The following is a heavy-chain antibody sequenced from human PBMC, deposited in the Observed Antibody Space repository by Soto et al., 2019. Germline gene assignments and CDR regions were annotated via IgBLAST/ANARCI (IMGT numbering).Heavy chain of an antibody. Sequence: GGSLRLSCAASGFTFSSYAMSWVRQAPGKGLEWVSAISGSGGSTYYADSVKGRFTISRDNSKNTLYRQMNSLRAEDKAVYYCAKDPESPNTDPMIVVVIRPSPRENDYGGQGTRVTVSS. CDR1: GFTFSSYA. CDR2: ISGSGGST. V-gene: IGHV3-23*01. J-gene: IGHJ4*02. D-gene: IGHD3-22*01. CDR3: AKDPESPNTDPMIVVVIRPSPRENDY.